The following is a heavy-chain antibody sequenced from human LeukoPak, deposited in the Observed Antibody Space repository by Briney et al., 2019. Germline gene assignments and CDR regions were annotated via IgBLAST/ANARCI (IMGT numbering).Heavy chain of an antibody. J-gene: IGHJ4*02. D-gene: IGHD5-18*01. CDR1: GLTFSRYA. V-gene: IGHV3-23*01. CDR3: AKDIAQGYTFGSIEQDY. Sequence: AGGSLRLSCAVSGLTFSRYAMSWVRQAPGKGLEWVSAISESGSGTYYADSVKGRSTISRGNSKDTLSLQMNSLRAEDTAVYYCAKDIAQGYTFGSIEQDYWGQGTLVTVSS. CDR2: ISESGSGT.